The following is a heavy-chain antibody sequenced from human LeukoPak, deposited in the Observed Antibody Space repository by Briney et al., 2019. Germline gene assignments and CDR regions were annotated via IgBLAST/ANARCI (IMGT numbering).Heavy chain of an antibody. V-gene: IGHV1-46*01. CDR1: GYTFTNNY. CDR2: IHPSGSST. J-gene: IGHJ4*02. D-gene: IGHD5-18*01. CDR3: ARMDMDTAMVTNYLDH. Sequence: ASVKISCKASGYTFTNNYMHWVRQAPGQGLEWMGVIHPSGSSTNYAQKFQGRVIMTKDTSASTVYIELNSLKSEDTAVYYCARMDMDTAMVTNYLDHWGQGTLVTVSS.